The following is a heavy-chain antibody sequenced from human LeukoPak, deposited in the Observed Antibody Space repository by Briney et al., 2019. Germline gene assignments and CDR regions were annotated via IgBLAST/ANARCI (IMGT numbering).Heavy chain of an antibody. V-gene: IGHV1-46*01. CDR2: INPYGGST. J-gene: IGHJ4*02. Sequence: ASVKVSCKTSGYTFGNFYINWVRQAPGQGPEWMGMINPYGGSTTYAQRFHDRVTMTMDKSTTTVYMELTSLRADDTAVYYCARDRLGVMIAPLDYWGQGTLVTVSS. D-gene: IGHD2-21*01. CDR1: GYTFGNFY. CDR3: ARDRLGVMIAPLDY.